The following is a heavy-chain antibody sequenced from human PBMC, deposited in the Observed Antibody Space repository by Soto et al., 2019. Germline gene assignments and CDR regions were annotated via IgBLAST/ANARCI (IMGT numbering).Heavy chain of an antibody. CDR3: ATGNVDSMLEY. CDR1: DCSIITYDW. D-gene: IGHD3-3*01. V-gene: IGHV4-4*02. J-gene: IGHJ4*02. CDR2: MFHSGGA. Sequence: RSETLSLTCVVSDCSIITYDWWSLLRDPPGRVLEWIGKMFHSGGADYSPSLKSRVTISADSSKNHLSLRLTAVTAADTAVYYCATGNVDSMLEYWGQGTQVTVSS.